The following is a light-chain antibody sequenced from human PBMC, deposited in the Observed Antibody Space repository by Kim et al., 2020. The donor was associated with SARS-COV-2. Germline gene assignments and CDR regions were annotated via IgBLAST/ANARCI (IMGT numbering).Light chain of an antibody. V-gene: IGKV3-15*01. Sequence: EIVMTQSPATLSLSHGERATLSCRASQSISSSLAWYQQKPGQAPRVLIYGASARATGIPARFSGSGSGTEFTLTISNLQSEDFAVYYCQQYAYWRAFGQGTRLEIK. J-gene: IGKJ5*01. CDR3: QQYAYWRA. CDR1: QSISSS. CDR2: GAS.